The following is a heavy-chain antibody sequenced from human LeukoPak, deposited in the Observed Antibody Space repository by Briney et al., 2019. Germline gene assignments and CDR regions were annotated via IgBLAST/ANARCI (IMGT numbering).Heavy chain of an antibody. CDR3: ARDLRDIVVVPAAVSTYYYGMDV. V-gene: IGHV1-46*01. CDR2: INPSGGST. D-gene: IGHD2-2*01. Sequence: ASVKVSCKASGYTFTSYYMHWVRQAPGQGLEWMGTINPSGGSTSYAQKFQGRVTMTRDTSTSTVYMELSSLRSEDTAVYYCARDLRDIVVVPAAVSTYYYGMDVWGQGTTVTVSS. CDR1: GYTFTSYY. J-gene: IGHJ6*02.